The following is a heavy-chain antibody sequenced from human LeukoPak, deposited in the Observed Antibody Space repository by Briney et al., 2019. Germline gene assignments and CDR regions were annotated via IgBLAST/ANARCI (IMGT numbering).Heavy chain of an antibody. CDR1: GYTFTGYY. Sequence: ASVKVSCKASGYTFTGYYMHWVRQPPGQGLEWMGRINPNSGGTNYAQKFQGRLTMTRDTSISTAYMELSRLRSDDTAVYYCARGGVYDYVWGSYRQPDFWGQGTLVTVSS. V-gene: IGHV1-2*06. CDR3: ARGGVYDYVWGSYRQPDF. D-gene: IGHD3-16*02. CDR2: INPNSGGT. J-gene: IGHJ4*02.